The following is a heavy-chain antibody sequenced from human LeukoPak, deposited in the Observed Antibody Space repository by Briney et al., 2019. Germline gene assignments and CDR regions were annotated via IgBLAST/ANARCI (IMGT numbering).Heavy chain of an antibody. CDR3: AMTGSYRQRGDY. CDR2: ISSSSSTI. CDR1: GFTVSSNY. J-gene: IGHJ4*02. D-gene: IGHD1-26*01. V-gene: IGHV3-48*02. Sequence: QSGGSLRLSCAASGFTVSSNYMSWVRQAPGKGLEWVSYISSSSSTIYYADSVKGRFTISIDNAKSSLYLQMNSLRDEDTAVYYCAMTGSYRQRGDYWGQGTLVTVSS.